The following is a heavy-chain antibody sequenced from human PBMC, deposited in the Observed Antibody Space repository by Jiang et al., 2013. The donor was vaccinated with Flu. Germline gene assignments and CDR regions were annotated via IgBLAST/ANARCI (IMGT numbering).Heavy chain of an antibody. V-gene: IGHV3-30*01. CDR3: ARALHLGELSFFDY. Sequence: VISYDGSNKYYADSVKGRFTISRDNSKNTLYLQMNSLRAEDTAVYYCARALHLGELSFFDYWGQGTLVTVSS. CDR2: ISYDGSNK. D-gene: IGHD3-16*02. J-gene: IGHJ4*02.